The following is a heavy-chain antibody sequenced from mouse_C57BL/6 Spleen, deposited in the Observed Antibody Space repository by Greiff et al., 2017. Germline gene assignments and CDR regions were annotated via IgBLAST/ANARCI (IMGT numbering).Heavy chain of an antibody. Sequence: QVQLQQPGTELVKPGASVKLSCKASGYTFTSYWMHWVKQRPGQGLEWIGNINPSNGGTNYNEKFKSKATLTVDKSSSTAYMQLSSLTSEDSAVYYCARGTTGVATGDWYFDVWGTGTTVTVSS. CDR3: ARGTTGVATGDWYFDV. J-gene: IGHJ1*03. CDR1: GYTFTSYW. CDR2: INPSNGGT. V-gene: IGHV1-53*01. D-gene: IGHD1-1*01.